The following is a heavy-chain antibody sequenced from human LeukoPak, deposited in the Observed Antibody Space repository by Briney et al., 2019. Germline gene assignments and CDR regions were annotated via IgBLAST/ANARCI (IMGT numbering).Heavy chain of an antibody. D-gene: IGHD2-2*01. J-gene: IGHJ6*03. V-gene: IGHV1-69*06. CDR2: IIPIFGTA. CDR1: GGTFSSYA. CDR3: ARDLRDIVVVPAAMRGYYYYYMDV. Sequence: ASVKVSCKASGGTFSSYAISWVRQAPGQGLEWMGGIIPIFGTANYAQKFQGRVTITADKSTSTAYMELSSLRSEDTAVYYCARDLRDIVVVPAAMRGYYYYYMDVWGKGTTVTVSS.